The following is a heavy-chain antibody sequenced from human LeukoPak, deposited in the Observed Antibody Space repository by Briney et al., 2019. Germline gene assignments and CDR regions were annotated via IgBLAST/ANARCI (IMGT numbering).Heavy chain of an antibody. Sequence: PGGSLRLSCAASGFTFSSYAMSWVRQAPGKGLEWVSPISGSGGSTYYADSVKGRFTISRDNSKNTLYLQMNSLRAEDTAVYYCAKGTLKATIFGVVPFYYYGMDVWGQGTTVTVSS. J-gene: IGHJ6*02. CDR3: AKGTLKATIFGVVPFYYYGMDV. CDR2: ISGSGGST. V-gene: IGHV3-23*01. CDR1: GFTFSSYA. D-gene: IGHD3-3*01.